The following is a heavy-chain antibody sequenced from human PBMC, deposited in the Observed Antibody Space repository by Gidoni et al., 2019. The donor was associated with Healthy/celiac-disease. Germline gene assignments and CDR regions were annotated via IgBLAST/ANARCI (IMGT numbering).Heavy chain of an antibody. J-gene: IGHJ4*02. CDR2: IYYSGST. CDR1: GGSISSSSYY. V-gene: IGHV4-39*01. Sequence: QLQLQESGPGLVKPSDTLSPTCTVSGGSISSSSYYWGWIRQPPGKGLEWIGSIYYSGSTYYNPSFKSRVTISVDTSKNQFSLKLSSVTAADTAVYYCARHYREKLGSYTIDYWGQGTLVTVSS. CDR3: ARHYREKLGSYTIDY. D-gene: IGHD1-26*01.